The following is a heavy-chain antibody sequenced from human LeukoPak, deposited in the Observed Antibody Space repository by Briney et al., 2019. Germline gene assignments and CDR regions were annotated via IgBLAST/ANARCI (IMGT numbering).Heavy chain of an antibody. J-gene: IGHJ4*02. Sequence: GGSLRLSCAASGFTFSSYSMKWVRQAPGKGLEWVSYISSDSSTIYYADSVKGRFTISRDNAKNSLYLQMNSLRAEDTAVYYCARVIYCSSTSCYTDWGQGTLVTVSS. CDR3: ARVIYCSSTSCYTD. CDR2: ISSDSSTI. V-gene: IGHV3-48*01. D-gene: IGHD2-2*02. CDR1: GFTFSSYS.